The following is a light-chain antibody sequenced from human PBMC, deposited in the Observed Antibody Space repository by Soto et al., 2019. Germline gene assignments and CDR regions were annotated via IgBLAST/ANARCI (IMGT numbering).Light chain of an antibody. CDR3: QMSYSTPYS. Sequence: DIQMTQSPSSLSASVGDRVTITCRASQSISSYLNWYQQKPGKAPKLLIYAASSLQSGVPSRFSGSGSGTDVSLTISSMRPEDFATYYCQMSYSTPYSFGQGTKLEIK. J-gene: IGKJ2*01. V-gene: IGKV1-39*01. CDR1: QSISSY. CDR2: AAS.